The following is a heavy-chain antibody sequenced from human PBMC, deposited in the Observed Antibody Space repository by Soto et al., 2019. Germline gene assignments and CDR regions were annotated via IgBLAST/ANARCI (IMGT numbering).Heavy chain of an antibody. CDR2: IVPNVGTV. CDR3: ASRDTSGFLRYFDN. Sequence: QMQLVQSGAEVKKPGSSVKVSCKASGGTLSSFINYPINWVRQAPGQGLEWMGGIVPNVGTVNYAQKFQGRVTITADKSTGKAYIEVSSLRSEDTALYYCASRDTSGFLRYFDNWGQGTLVTVAS. D-gene: IGHD3-3*01. J-gene: IGHJ4*02. V-gene: IGHV1-69*06. CDR1: GGTLSSFINYP.